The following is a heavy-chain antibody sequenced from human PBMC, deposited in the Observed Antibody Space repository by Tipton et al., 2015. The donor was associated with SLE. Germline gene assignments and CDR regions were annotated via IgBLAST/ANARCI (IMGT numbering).Heavy chain of an antibody. CDR3: ARDMWFGEFNAFDI. D-gene: IGHD3-10*01. CDR1: GFTFADYG. J-gene: IGHJ3*02. V-gene: IGHV3-49*04. CDR2: IGTRVYGGTT. Sequence: SLRLSCTTSGFTFADYGLSWVRQPPGKGLEWVGFIGTRVYGGTTKYAASVKGRFTISRDNAKNSLYLQVNSLRAEDTAVYFCARDMWFGEFNAFDIWGQGTVVTVSA.